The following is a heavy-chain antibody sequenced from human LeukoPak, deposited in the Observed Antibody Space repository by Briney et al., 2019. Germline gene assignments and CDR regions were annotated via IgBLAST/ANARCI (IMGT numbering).Heavy chain of an antibody. CDR2: INPNSGGT. CDR1: GYTFTDYY. Sequence: ASVKVSCKPSGYTFTDYYMHWVRQAPGQGLEWMGWINPNSGGTIYAQNFQGRVTMTRDTSISTAYMELSSDDTAVYYCARARDDSIGSRWFDPWGQGTLVTVSS. V-gene: IGHV1-2*02. J-gene: IGHJ5*02. D-gene: IGHD3-22*01. CDR3: ARARDDSIGSRWFDP.